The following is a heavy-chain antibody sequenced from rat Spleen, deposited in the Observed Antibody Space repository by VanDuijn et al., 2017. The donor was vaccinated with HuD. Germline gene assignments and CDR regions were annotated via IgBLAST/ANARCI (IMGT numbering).Heavy chain of an antibody. J-gene: IGHJ2*01. CDR2: ISTSGGST. CDR1: GFTFSDHY. D-gene: IGHD3-4*01. CDR3: ARHGGRRAPNGYFDH. V-gene: IGHV5-25*01. Sequence: EVQLVESGGGLVQPGRSLKLSCAASGFTFSDHYMAWVRQAPTKGLEWVATISTSGGSTYYRDSVKGRFTISRDNAKSTLYLQVDSLGSEDTATYYCARHGGRRAPNGYFDHWGQGVMVTVSS.